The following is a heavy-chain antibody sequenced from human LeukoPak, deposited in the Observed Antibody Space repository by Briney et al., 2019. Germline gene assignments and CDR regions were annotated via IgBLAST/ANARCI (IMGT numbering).Heavy chain of an antibody. V-gene: IGHV3-53*01. D-gene: IGHD6-25*01. CDR3: AHAKAVAAPFDY. CDR2: IYSGGST. J-gene: IGHJ4*02. CDR1: GFTFSSNY. Sequence: GGSLRLSCAASGFTFSSNYMSWVRQAPGKGLEWVSVIYSGGSTYYADSVKGRFTISRDNSKNTLYLQMNSLRAEDTAVYYCAHAKAVAAPFDYWGQGTLVTVSS.